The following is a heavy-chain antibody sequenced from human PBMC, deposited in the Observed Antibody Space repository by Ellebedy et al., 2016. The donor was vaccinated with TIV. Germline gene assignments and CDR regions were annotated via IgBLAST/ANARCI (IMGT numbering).Heavy chain of an antibody. CDR2: IDWDVEK. CDR3: ARGSGSPYYYDD. CDR1: GFSLSTSGMR. V-gene: IGHV2-70*04. Sequence: SAPTLVKPTQTLTLTCTFSGFSLSTSGMRVSWIRQPPGKALDWLAYIDWDVEKFYNTSLKTRPTNSKYTSKNQVVLTMTNMDPVDTATYYCARGSGSPYYYDDWGQGTLVTVSS. J-gene: IGHJ4*02. D-gene: IGHD1-26*01.